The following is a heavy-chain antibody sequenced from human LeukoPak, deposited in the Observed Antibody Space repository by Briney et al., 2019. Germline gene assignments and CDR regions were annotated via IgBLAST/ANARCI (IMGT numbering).Heavy chain of an antibody. J-gene: IGHJ6*02. CDR3: ARVAIFADCCGMDV. CDR1: GGSISSYY. Sequence: SQTLSLTCTVSGGSISSYYWSWIRQPPGKRLEWIGYIYYSGSANYNPSLKSRVTISVDTSKNQFSLKLSSVTAADTAVYYCARVAIFADCCGMDVWGQGTTVSVSS. CDR2: IYYSGSA. V-gene: IGHV4-59*01. D-gene: IGHD3-3*01.